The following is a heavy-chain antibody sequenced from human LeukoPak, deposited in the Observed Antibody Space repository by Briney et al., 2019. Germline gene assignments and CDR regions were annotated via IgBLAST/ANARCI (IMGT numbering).Heavy chain of an antibody. CDR2: ISAYNGNT. CDR1: GYTFTSYG. J-gene: IGHJ4*02. V-gene: IGHV1-18*04. Sequence: ASVKDSCKASGYTFTSYGISWVRQAPGQGLECMGWISAYNGNTNYAQKLQGRVTMTTDTSTSTGYMELGSLRSDDTAVYYCARSNGLLWFGEFDYWGQGTLVTVSS. CDR3: ARSNGLLWFGEFDY. D-gene: IGHD3-10*01.